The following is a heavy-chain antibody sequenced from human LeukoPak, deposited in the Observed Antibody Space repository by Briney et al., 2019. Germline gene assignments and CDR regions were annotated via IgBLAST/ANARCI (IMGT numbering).Heavy chain of an antibody. CDR3: ARVMGYSYGYNWFDP. CDR2: MNPNSGNT. D-gene: IGHD5-18*01. CDR1: GYTFTSYD. J-gene: IGHJ5*02. Sequence: GASVKVSCKASGYTFTSYDINWVRQATGQGLEWMGWMNPNSGNTGYAQKFQGRVTITRNTSISTAYMELSSLRSEDTAVYYCARVMGYSYGYNWFDPWGQGTLVTVSS. V-gene: IGHV1-8*03.